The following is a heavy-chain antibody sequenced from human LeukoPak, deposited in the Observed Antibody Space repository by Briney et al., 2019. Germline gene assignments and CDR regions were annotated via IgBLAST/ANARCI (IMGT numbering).Heavy chain of an antibody. CDR3: ARGFCSSTSCYRLRWFDP. D-gene: IGHD2-2*01. V-gene: IGHV4-34*01. Sequence: SETLSLTCAVYGGSFSGYYWSWIRQPPGEGLEWIGEINHSGSTNYNPSLKSRVTISVDTSKNQFSLKLSSVTAADTAVYYCARGFCSSTSCYRLRWFDPWGQGTLVTVSS. CDR2: INHSGST. CDR1: GGSFSGYY. J-gene: IGHJ5*02.